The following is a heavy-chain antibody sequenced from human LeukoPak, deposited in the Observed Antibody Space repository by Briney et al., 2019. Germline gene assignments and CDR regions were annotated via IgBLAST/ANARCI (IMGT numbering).Heavy chain of an antibody. Sequence: PGRSLRLSCAASGFTFSSYGMHWVRQAPGKGLESVAVISYDGYNKYYADSVKGRFTISKDNAKNTVYLQMNNLRAEDTAVYYCVSFYEAYWGRGTLVTVSS. V-gene: IGHV3-30*03. CDR2: ISYDGYNK. D-gene: IGHD2/OR15-2a*01. CDR1: GFTFSSYG. CDR3: VSFYEAY. J-gene: IGHJ4*02.